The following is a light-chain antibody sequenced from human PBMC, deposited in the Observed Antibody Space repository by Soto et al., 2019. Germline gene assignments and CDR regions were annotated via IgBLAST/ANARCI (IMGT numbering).Light chain of an antibody. J-gene: IGKJ5*01. V-gene: IGKV3-15*01. CDR1: QSVRSN. Sequence: EIVLTQSPATLSVSPGERATLSCRASQSVRSNLAWYQQKPGQAPRLLINRASTRAPGIPARFSGSGSGTEFTLTISSLQSEDSAVYYCQQYHAWPPITFGQGTRLESK. CDR2: RAS. CDR3: QQYHAWPPIT.